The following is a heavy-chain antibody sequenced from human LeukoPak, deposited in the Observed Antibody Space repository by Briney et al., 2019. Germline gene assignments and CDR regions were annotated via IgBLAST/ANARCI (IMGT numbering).Heavy chain of an antibody. CDR1: GFMSSGYS. V-gene: IGHV3-21*01. CDR2: ISSGSSDI. J-gene: IGHJ4*02. CDR3: ARSLGYDYLLYY. Sequence: PGGSLRLSCVASGFMSSGYSMNWVPQAPGKGLEWVSYISSGSSDIFYADSVKGRFTISRDNAKKSLYLQINSLRVEDTSVFYCARSLGYDYLLYYGGQGTLVTVSS. D-gene: IGHD5-12*01.